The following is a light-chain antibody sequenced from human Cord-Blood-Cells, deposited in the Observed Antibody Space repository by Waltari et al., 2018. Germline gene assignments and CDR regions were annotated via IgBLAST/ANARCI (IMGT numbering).Light chain of an antibody. CDR1: QSISSY. CDR3: QLNYNTLFT. CDR2: AAS. J-gene: IGKJ3*01. V-gene: IGKV1-39*01. Sequence: DIQMTQSPSSLSASVGDRVTITCRASQSISSYLNWYQQKPGKAPKLLIYAASSLQSGVPSKLQGIWYGSDFTLTISSMQTVDFSTYYIQLNYNTLFTFGPGTKVDIK.